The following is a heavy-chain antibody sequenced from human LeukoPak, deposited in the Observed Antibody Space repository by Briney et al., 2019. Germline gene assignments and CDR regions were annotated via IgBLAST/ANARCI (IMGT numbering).Heavy chain of an antibody. V-gene: IGHV3-23*01. D-gene: IGHD5-12*01. CDR1: GFTFSSYA. CDR2: ISGSGGST. J-gene: IGHJ4*02. Sequence: PGGSLRLSCAASGFTFSSYAMSWVRQAPGKGLEWVSAISGSGGSTYYADSVKGRFTFSRDNSKNTLYLQMNSLRAEDTAVYYCGSDGGYGQTDYWGQGTLVTVSS. CDR3: GSDGGYGQTDY.